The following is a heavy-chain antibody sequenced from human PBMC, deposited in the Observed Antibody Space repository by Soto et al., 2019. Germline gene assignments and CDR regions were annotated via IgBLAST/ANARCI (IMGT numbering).Heavy chain of an antibody. V-gene: IGHV3-48*02. Sequence: PGGSLRLSCAASGYTFRSYSMNWVRQAPGKGLEWVSYSSGYSSAIYYADSVQGRFTISRDNAKNSLYLQMNSLRDEDTAVYYCARDFAYASDMWGQGTMVTVS. CDR2: SSGYSSAI. CDR1: GYTFRSYS. CDR3: ARDFAYASDM. J-gene: IGHJ3*02.